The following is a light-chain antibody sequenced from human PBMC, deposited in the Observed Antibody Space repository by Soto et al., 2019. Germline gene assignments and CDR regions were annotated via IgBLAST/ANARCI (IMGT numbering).Light chain of an antibody. CDR3: QSYDSSPSAWV. Sequence: QSVLTEPPSVSGAPGQRVTISCTESSSNIGAGYDVHWYQQLPGTAPKLLIYANSNRPSGVPDRFSGSKSGTSASLAITGLQAEDEADYYCQSYDSSPSAWVFGGGTKVTVL. CDR1: SSNIGAGYD. V-gene: IGLV1-40*01. CDR2: ANS. J-gene: IGLJ3*02.